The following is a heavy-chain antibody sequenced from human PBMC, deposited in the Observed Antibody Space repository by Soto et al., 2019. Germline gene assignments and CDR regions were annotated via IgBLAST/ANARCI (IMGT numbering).Heavy chain of an antibody. CDR2: INAGNGNT. V-gene: IGHV1-3*01. J-gene: IGHJ5*02. D-gene: IGHD4-17*01. CDR1: GYIFTTYA. CDR3: ARGVYGDYANWFDP. Sequence: GASVKVSCKASGYIFTTYAIHWVRQAPGQSLEWMGWINAGNGNTRYSQKFQGRVTIARDTSASTAYMELSSLRSEDTAVYYCARGVYGDYANWFDPWGQGTRVTVAS.